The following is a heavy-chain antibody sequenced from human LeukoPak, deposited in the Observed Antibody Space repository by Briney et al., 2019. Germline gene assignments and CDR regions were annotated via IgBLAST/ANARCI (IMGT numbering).Heavy chain of an antibody. Sequence: EASVKVSCKASGYTFTSYGISWARQAPGQGLEWMGWISTYDGNTNYAQNLQDRVTMTTDTSTSTAYMELRSLRSDDTAVYYCARGNLGYCSSTSCYIDYWGQGTLVTVSS. CDR1: GYTFTSYG. V-gene: IGHV1-18*01. CDR3: ARGNLGYCSSTSCYIDY. D-gene: IGHD2-2*02. CDR2: ISTYDGNT. J-gene: IGHJ4*02.